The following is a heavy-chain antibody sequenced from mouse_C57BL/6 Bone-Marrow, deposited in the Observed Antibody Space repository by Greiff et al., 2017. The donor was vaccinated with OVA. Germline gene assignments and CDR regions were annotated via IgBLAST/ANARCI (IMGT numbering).Heavy chain of an antibody. V-gene: IGHV3-6*01. CDR2: ISYDGRN. CDR3: AREGYYYGSSYH. D-gene: IGHD1-1*01. CDR1: GYSITSGYY. J-gene: IGHJ2*01. Sequence: VQLKESGPGLVKPSQSLSLTCSVTGYSITSGYYWNWIRPFPGNKLEWMGYISYDGRNNYNPSLTNRISITRDTSKNQFFLTLNSVTTEDTATYYCAREGYYYGSSYHRGQGTTLTVSS.